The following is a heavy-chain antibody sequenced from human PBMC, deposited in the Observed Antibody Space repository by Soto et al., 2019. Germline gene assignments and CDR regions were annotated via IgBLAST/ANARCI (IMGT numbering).Heavy chain of an antibody. CDR3: ARIVDCSGGSCYWGYFDY. V-gene: IGHV1-69*01. CDR1: GGTFGSYA. Sequence: QVQLVQSGAEVKKPGSSVKVSCKASGGTFGSYAISWVRQAPGQGREWMGGIIPIFGTANYAQKFQGRVTITADESTSTAYMELIRLRSEDTAVYYCARIVDCSGGSCYWGYFDYWGQGTLGTVSS. CDR2: IIPIFGTA. J-gene: IGHJ4*02. D-gene: IGHD2-15*01.